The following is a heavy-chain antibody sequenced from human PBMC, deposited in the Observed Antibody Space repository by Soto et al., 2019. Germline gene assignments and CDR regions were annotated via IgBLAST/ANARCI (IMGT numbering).Heavy chain of an antibody. CDR1: GFTFSSYA. CDR3: AKVVVPAAMSNEYYFDY. V-gene: IGHV3-23*01. D-gene: IGHD2-2*01. CDR2: ISGSGGST. J-gene: IGHJ4*02. Sequence: GGSLRLSCAASGFTFSSYAMSWVRQALGKGLEWVSAISGSGGSTYYADSVKGRFTISRDNSKNTLYLQMNSLRAEDTAVYYCAKVVVPAAMSNEYYFDYWGQGTLVTVSS.